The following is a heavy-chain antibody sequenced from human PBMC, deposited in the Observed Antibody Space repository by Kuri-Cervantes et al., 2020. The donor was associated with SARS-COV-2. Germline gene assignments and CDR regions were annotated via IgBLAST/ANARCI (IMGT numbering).Heavy chain of an antibody. D-gene: IGHD3-22*01. CDR3: ARDTITYDSSSYAFDI. V-gene: IGHV3-7*01. CDR1: GFTFSSYW. J-gene: IGHJ3*02. Sequence: GESLKISCAASGFTFSSYWMSWVRQAPGKGLEWVANIKQDGSEKYYVDSVKGRFTISRDNAENSLYLQMNSLRAEDMAVYYCARDTITYDSSSYAFDIWGQGTMVTVSS. CDR2: IKQDGSEK.